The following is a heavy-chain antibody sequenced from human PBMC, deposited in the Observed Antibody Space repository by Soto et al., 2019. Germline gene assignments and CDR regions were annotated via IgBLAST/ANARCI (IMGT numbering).Heavy chain of an antibody. D-gene: IGHD2-2*01. J-gene: IGHJ6*02. CDR1: GGSIRSGGYY. CDR2: IYYSGST. CDR3: AGPGCSSTSCQQNSCGMDV. Sequence: SETLSLTCTVSGGSIRSGGYYWSWIRQHPGKRPEWIGYIYYSGSTYYNPSLKSRVTISVDTSKNQFSLKLSSVTAADTAVYYCAGPGCSSTSCQQNSCGMDVWGQGTTVTVYS. V-gene: IGHV4-31*03.